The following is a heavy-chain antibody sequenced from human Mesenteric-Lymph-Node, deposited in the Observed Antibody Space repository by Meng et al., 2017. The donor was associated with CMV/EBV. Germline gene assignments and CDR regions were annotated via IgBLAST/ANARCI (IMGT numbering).Heavy chain of an antibody. CDR1: GFTFTDYS. V-gene: IGHV3-48*04. CDR2: IISSSTVM. D-gene: IGHD2-8*02. Sequence: GESLKISCAASGFTFTDYSMNWVRQAPGKGLEWVSYIISSSTVMYYADSVKGRFTISRDNARNSLYLQMNSLRAEDTAVYYCAKDLVAYNYSPRGGFHAWGQGTQVTVSS. CDR3: AKDLVAYNYSPRGGFHA. J-gene: IGHJ5*02.